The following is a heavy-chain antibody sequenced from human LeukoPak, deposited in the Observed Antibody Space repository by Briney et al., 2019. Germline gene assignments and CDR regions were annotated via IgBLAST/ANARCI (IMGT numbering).Heavy chain of an antibody. CDR3: AGDKRDGYNYLSADYYMDV. Sequence: SVKVSCKASGGTFSSYAISWVRQAPGQGLEWMGGIIPIFGTANYAQKFQGRVTITADESTSTAYMELSSLRSEDTAVYYCAGDKRDGYNYLSADYYMDVWGKGTTVTISS. CDR1: GGTFSSYA. J-gene: IGHJ6*03. CDR2: IIPIFGTA. D-gene: IGHD5-24*01. V-gene: IGHV1-69*13.